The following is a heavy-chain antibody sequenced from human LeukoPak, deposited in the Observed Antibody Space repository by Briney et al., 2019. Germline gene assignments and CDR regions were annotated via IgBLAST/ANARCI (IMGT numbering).Heavy chain of an antibody. CDR1: GFTVSSNY. CDR2: IYSGGST. D-gene: IGHD6-19*01. Sequence: GGSLRLSCAASGFTVSSNYMSWVRQAPGKGLDWVSVIYSGGSTYYADSVKGRFTISRDNSKNTLYLQMNSLRAEDTAVYYCARDLLEAVAGTVYYYYMDVWGKGTTVTVSS. J-gene: IGHJ6*03. V-gene: IGHV3-53*01. CDR3: ARDLLEAVAGTVYYYYMDV.